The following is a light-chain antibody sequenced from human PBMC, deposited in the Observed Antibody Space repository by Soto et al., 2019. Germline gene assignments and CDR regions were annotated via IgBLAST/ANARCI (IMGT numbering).Light chain of an antibody. V-gene: IGKV3-15*01. Sequence: EIVMTQSPATLSVSPEERSTLSCMASQSLDSYLAWYQQKPGQAPRLLIYAASTRATGIPARFSGSGSGTEFTLTISSLQSEDFAVYYCQQYSNWPRTFGQGTKVDI. CDR2: AAS. CDR3: QQYSNWPRT. J-gene: IGKJ1*01. CDR1: QSLDSY.